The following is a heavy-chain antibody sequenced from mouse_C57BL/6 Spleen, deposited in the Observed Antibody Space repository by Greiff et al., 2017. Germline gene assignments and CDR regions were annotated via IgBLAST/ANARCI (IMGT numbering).Heavy chain of an antibody. Sequence: QVQLQQPGTELVKPGASVKLSCKASGYTFTSYWMHWVKQRPGQGLEWIGRINPYNGDTFYNQKFKGKATLTVDKSSSTAHMELLSLTSEDFAVYYCARGPYFDVWGTGTTVTVSS. D-gene: IGHD3-3*01. V-gene: IGHV1-53*01. CDR3: ARGPYFDV. J-gene: IGHJ1*03. CDR2: INPYNGDT. CDR1: GYTFTSYW.